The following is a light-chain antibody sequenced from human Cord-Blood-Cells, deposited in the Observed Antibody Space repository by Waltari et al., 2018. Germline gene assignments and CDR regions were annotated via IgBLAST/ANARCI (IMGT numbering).Light chain of an antibody. J-gene: IGKJ2*01. CDR1: QSISSW. V-gene: IGKV1-5*01. Sequence: DIQMTQSPSTLSASVGDSVTITCRASQSISSWLAWYQQKPGKAPKLLIYDASSLESGLPSRLSGRGSGTEFTLTISSLQPDDFATDYCQQYKSYSFGQGSKLGIK. CDR3: QQYKSYS. CDR2: DAS.